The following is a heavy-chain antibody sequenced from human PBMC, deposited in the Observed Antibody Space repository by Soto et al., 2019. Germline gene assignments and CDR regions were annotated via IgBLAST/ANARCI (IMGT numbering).Heavy chain of an antibody. CDR3: AQQIGIYYFDY. Sequence: GGSLRLSCAASGFTFSSYGMHWVRQAPGKGLEWVAVISYDGSNKYYADSVKGRFTISRDNSKNTLYLQMNSLRAEDTAVYYCAQQIGIYYFDYLGQGNLVTVSS. J-gene: IGHJ4*02. V-gene: IGHV3-30*03. CDR2: ISYDGSNK. CDR1: GFTFSSYG. D-gene: IGHD6-6*01.